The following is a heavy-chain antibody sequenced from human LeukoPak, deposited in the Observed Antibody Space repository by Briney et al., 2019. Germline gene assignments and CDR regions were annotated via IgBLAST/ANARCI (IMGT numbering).Heavy chain of an antibody. CDR2: MNPNSGNT. CDR3: ARGYRIAGEWFGDETGAFDI. CDR1: GYTFTSYD. D-gene: IGHD3-10*01. V-gene: IGHV1-8*02. J-gene: IGHJ3*02. Sequence: RASVKVSCKASGYTFTSYDINWVRQATGQGLEWMGWMNPNSGNTGYAQKFQGRVTMTRNTSISTAYMELSSLRSEDTAVYYCARGYRIAGEWFGDETGAFDIWGQGTMVTVSS.